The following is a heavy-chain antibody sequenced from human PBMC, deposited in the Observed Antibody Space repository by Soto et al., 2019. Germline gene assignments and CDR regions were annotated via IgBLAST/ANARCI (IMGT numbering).Heavy chain of an antibody. J-gene: IGHJ5*02. CDR3: ARDRRYYYGSGSYYNVPWLAP. V-gene: IGHV4-59*01. CDR2: IYYSGST. D-gene: IGHD3-10*01. Sequence: SETLSLTCTVSGGSISSYYWSRIRQPPGKGLERIGYIYYSGSTNYNPSLKSRVTISVDTSKNQFSLKLSSVTAADTAVYYCARDRRYYYGSGSYYNVPWLAPWGQGTLVTVSS. CDR1: GGSISSYY.